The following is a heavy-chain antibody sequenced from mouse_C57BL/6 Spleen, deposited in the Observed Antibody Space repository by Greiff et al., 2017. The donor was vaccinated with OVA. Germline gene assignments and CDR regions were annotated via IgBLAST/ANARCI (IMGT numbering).Heavy chain of an antibody. D-gene: IGHD4-1*01. CDR2: IRNKANGYTT. J-gene: IGHJ1*03. Sequence: EVQGVESGGGLVQPGGSLSLSCAASGFTFTDYYMSWVRQPPGKALEWLGFIRNKANGYTTEYSASVKGRFTISRDNSQSILYLQMNALRAEDSATYYCARYIPPNWDWYFDVWGTGTTVTVSS. CDR1: GFTFTDYY. V-gene: IGHV7-3*01. CDR3: ARYIPPNWDWYFDV.